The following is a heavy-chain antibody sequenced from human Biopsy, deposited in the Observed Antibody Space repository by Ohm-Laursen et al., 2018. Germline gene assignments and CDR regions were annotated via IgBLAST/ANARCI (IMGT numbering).Heavy chain of an antibody. CDR1: GGAFTNYA. Sequence: ESSAKASCKASGGAFTNYAINWVRQAPGHGLEWMGGIITVSETAGYAERFQGRVTITADVTTTTAYMDLSGLRSEDTTVYYCVAYPSSGFFENNDDFAMDVWGQGTTVIVSS. CDR2: IITVSETA. CDR3: VAYPSSGFFENNDDFAMDV. D-gene: IGHD6-19*01. J-gene: IGHJ6*02. V-gene: IGHV1-69*01.